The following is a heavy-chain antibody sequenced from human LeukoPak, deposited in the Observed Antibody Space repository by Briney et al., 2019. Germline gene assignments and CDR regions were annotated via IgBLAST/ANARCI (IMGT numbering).Heavy chain of an antibody. V-gene: IGHV3-53*01. CDR2: ISSGGST. D-gene: IGHD4-23*01. J-gene: IGHJ4*02. CDR3: ARDRFDGG. CDR1: GFTVSNNY. Sequence: PGGSLTLSCAASGFTVSNNYMSWVRQAPGKGLEWVSVISSGGSTYYADSVKGRFAISRDNSKNTLYLQMNSLRVEDTAVYYCARDRFDGGWGQGTLVTVSS.